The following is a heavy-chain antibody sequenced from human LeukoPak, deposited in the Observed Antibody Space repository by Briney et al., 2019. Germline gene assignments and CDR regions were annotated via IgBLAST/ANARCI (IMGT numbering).Heavy chain of an antibody. CDR3: ARGTRVVVTAVRKLDAFDI. CDR2: IYYSGST. D-gene: IGHD2-21*02. CDR1: GGSISSSSYY. Sequence: SETLSLTCTVSGGSISSSSYYWGWIRQPPGKGLERIGSIYYSGSTYYNPSLKSRVTISVDTSKNQFSLKLSSVTAADTAVYYCARGTRVVVTAVRKLDAFDIWGQGTMVTASS. J-gene: IGHJ3*02. V-gene: IGHV4-39*07.